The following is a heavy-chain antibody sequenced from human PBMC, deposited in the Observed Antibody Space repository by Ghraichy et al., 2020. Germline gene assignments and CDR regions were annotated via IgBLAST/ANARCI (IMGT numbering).Heavy chain of an antibody. J-gene: IGHJ6*02. V-gene: IGHV1-2*02. CDR3: ARGISGIAVAGTTAAFGGMDV. CDR2: INPNSGGT. D-gene: IGHD6-19*01. CDR1: GYTFTGYY. Sequence: ASVKVSCKASGYTFTGYYMHWVRQAPGQGLEWMGWINPNSGGTNYAQKFQGRVTMTRDTSISTAYMELSRLRSDDTAVYYCARGISGIAVAGTTAAFGGMDVWGQGTTVTVSS.